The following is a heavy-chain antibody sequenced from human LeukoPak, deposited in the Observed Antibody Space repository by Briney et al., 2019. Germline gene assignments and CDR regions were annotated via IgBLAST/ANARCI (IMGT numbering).Heavy chain of an antibody. CDR2: ISYDGSNK. CDR3: AKVLTSGWYLDAFNI. CDR1: GFTFSSYS. V-gene: IGHV3-30*18. J-gene: IGHJ3*02. Sequence: GGSLRLSCAASGFTFSSYSMNWVRQAPGKGLEWVAVISYDGSNKYYADSVKGRFTISRDNSKNTLFLEMNSLRAEDTAVYYCAKVLTSGWYLDAFNIWGQGTMVTVSS. D-gene: IGHD6-19*01.